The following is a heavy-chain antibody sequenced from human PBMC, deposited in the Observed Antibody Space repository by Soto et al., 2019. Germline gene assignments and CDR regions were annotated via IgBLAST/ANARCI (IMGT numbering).Heavy chain of an antibody. CDR3: ALNYDFWSGYFPAIY. CDR2: ISGSGGST. V-gene: IGHV3-23*01. Sequence: GGSLRLSCAASGFTFSSYAMSWVRQAPGKGLEWVSAISGSGGSTYYADSVKGRFTISRDNSKNTLYLQMNSLRAEDTAVYYCALNYDFWSGYFPAIYWGQGTLVTVSS. CDR1: GFTFSSYA. D-gene: IGHD3-3*01. J-gene: IGHJ4*02.